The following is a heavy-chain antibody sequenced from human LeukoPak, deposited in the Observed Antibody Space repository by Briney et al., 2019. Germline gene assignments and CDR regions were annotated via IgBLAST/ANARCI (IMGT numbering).Heavy chain of an antibody. CDR1: GFTFSTYW. V-gene: IGHV3-7*01. Sequence: GGSLRLSCAASGFTFSTYWMSWVRQAPGKGLEWVAHIKEDGSEKYYVDSVKGRFTISRDNAKNSLYLQMNSLRAEDTAVYYCARDRLFFTMIVVFDAFDIWGQGTMVTVSS. CDR2: IKEDGSEK. J-gene: IGHJ3*02. CDR3: ARDRLFFTMIVVFDAFDI. D-gene: IGHD3-22*01.